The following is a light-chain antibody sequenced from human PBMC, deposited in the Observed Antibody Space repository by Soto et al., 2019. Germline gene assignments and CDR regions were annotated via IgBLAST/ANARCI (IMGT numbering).Light chain of an antibody. CDR2: AAS. CDR1: QSINNRY. J-gene: IGKJ3*01. V-gene: IGKV3-20*01. CDR3: QHFGSSPGFT. Sequence: EIVLTQSPGTLSLSPGERATLSCRASQSINNRYLAWYQQKPGQAPRLLIYAASSRATGIPDSLSGSGSGKHFTLTMSSLEPEDFAVYYCQHFGSSPGFTFGPGTKVYIK.